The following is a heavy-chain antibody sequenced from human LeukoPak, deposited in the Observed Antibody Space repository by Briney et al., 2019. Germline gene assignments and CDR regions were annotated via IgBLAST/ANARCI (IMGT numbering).Heavy chain of an antibody. J-gene: IGHJ4*02. CDR3: ARQETWERSALIDY. D-gene: IGHD1-1*01. CDR1: GGSFDDYH. Sequence: PSETLSLTCEVNGGSFDDYHWTWIRQSPGKGLEWIGEINDSGSPLYSPSLRSRLTISVDTSKNQFSMTLTSVTAADTAVYYCARQETWERSALIDYWGQGTLVTVSS. CDR2: INDSGSP. V-gene: IGHV4-34*01.